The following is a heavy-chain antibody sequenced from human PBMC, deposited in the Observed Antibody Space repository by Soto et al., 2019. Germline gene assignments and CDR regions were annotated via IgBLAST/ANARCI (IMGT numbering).Heavy chain of an antibody. CDR2: ISSSSSTI. CDR1: GFTFRSYN. CDR3: ARGGTIAVTTIGDY. J-gene: IGHJ4*01. Sequence: DVQLVESGGGLVQPGGSLRLSCAASGFTFRSYNMNWVRQAPGKGLDWLSYISSSSSTIYYADSVKVRFTISRDKAKNSLYLQMNSLRDDDTAMYYCARGGTIAVTTIGDYWGQGTLVTVSS. V-gene: IGHV3-48*02. D-gene: IGHD5-12*01.